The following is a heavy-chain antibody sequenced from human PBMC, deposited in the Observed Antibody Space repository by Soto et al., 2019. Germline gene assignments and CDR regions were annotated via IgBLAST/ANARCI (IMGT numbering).Heavy chain of an antibody. D-gene: IGHD3-9*01. Sequence: QVQLVESGGGLVKPGGSLRLSCAASGFTFSDYCMSWIRQAPGKGLEWVSYISSSGSTMYYADSVKGRFTISRDNAKNSLPLQMNSLRAEDTAVYYCARDYSWGYYDILTAYPGVWGQGTVVTVSS. CDR3: ARDYSWGYYDILTAYPGV. CDR2: ISSSGSTM. CDR1: GFTFSDYC. J-gene: IGHJ3*01. V-gene: IGHV3-11*01.